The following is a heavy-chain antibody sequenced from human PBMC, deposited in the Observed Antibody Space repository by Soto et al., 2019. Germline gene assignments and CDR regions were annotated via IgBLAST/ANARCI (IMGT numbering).Heavy chain of an antibody. CDR2: IIPIFGTA. CDR3: ARGGGYYYDSSGYSFDY. CDR1: GGTFSSYA. V-gene: IGHV1-69*01. Sequence: QVQLVQSGAEVKKPGSSVKVSCKASGGTFSSYAISWVRQAPGQGLEWMGGIIPIFGTANYAQKFQGRVTITADDSTSTADLELSSLRSEDTAVYYCARGGGYYYDSSGYSFDYWGQGTLVTVSS. J-gene: IGHJ4*02. D-gene: IGHD3-22*01.